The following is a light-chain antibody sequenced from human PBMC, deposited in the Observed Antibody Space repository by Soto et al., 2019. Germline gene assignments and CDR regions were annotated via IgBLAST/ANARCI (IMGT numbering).Light chain of an antibody. CDR2: SAS. J-gene: IGKJ2*01. V-gene: IGKV3-20*01. CDR1: QSVSSSF. CDR3: LHYDNSPLYT. Sequence: EIVLTQSPGTLPLSPGERATLSCRASQSVSSSFLAWYQQKPGQAPRLLIYSASSRATGIPDRFSGSGSGTDFSLTISRLEPEDFAVYYCLHYDNSPLYTFGQGTKLEIK.